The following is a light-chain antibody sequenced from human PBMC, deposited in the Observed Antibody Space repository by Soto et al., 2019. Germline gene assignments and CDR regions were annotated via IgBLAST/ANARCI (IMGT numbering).Light chain of an antibody. CDR2: GAA. CDR1: QSVSTTY. V-gene: IGKV3-20*01. Sequence: EIVLTQSPGTLSLSPGERATLSCRASQSVSTTYLAWYQQKPGQAPRLLIYGAASWATGIPDRFSGSGSGTDFTLTISRLEPEDFAVYYCHQYGTSVRTFGQGTKVEIK. CDR3: HQYGTSVRT. J-gene: IGKJ1*01.